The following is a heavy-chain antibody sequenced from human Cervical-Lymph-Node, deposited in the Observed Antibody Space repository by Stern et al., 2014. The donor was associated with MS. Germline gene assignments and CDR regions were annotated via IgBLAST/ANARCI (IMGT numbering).Heavy chain of an antibody. CDR2: INTNTGNP. Sequence: VQLVQSGSELKKPGASVKGSCKASGYRFTTSAMNWVRQAPGQGLEWMGWINTNTGNPLTDQDLTGRIVFSLDTSVHTAYLEKRSLRTDDTAMFYCATQGASGFGVSPTASGGQGTLVTVSS. D-gene: IGHD6-25*01. J-gene: IGHJ4*02. V-gene: IGHV7-4-1*02. CDR1: GYRFTTSA. CDR3: ATQGASGFGVSPTAS.